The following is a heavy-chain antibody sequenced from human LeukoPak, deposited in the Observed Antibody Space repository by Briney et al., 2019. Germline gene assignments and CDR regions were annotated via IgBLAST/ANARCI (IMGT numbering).Heavy chain of an antibody. J-gene: IGHJ6*02. CDR2: IYYSGST. V-gene: IGHV4-59*01. Sequence: SETLSLTCTVSGGSISSYYWSWVRQPPGKGLEWIGYIYYSGSTNYNPSLKSRVTISVDTSKNQFSLKLSSVTAADTAVYYCARVGGGNYYYYGMDVWGQGTTVTVSS. D-gene: IGHD3-10*01. CDR1: GGSISSYY. CDR3: ARVGGGNYYYYGMDV.